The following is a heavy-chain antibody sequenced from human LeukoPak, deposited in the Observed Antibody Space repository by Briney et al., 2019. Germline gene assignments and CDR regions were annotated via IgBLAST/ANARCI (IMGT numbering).Heavy chain of an antibody. CDR2: IRYDGSNK. J-gene: IGHJ6*03. D-gene: IGHD2-2*03. CDR1: GFIFSDYG. CDR3: ANGYCSSTTCYDYYYMDV. V-gene: IGHV3-30*02. Sequence: GGSLRLSCAASGFIFSDYGMHWVRQAPGKGLEWVAFIRYDGSNKYYADSVKGRFTISRGNSKNTLYLQMNSLRAEDTAVYYCANGYCSSTTCYDYYYMDVWGKGTTVTISS.